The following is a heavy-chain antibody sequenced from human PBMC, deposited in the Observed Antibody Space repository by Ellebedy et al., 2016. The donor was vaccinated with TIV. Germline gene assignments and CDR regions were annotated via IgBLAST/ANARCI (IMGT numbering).Heavy chain of an antibody. J-gene: IGHJ4*02. CDR1: GYTFTSHG. CDR2: ISAYNGNT. CDR3: ARTSGTYSGDFDY. Sequence: AASVKVSCKASGYTFTSHGITWVRQAPGQGLEWMAWISAYNGNTHSLQKFQGRVTMNTDTSTSTAYMELRGLRSDDTAVYYCARTSGTYSGDFDYWGQGTLVTVSS. V-gene: IGHV1-18*04. D-gene: IGHD1-26*01.